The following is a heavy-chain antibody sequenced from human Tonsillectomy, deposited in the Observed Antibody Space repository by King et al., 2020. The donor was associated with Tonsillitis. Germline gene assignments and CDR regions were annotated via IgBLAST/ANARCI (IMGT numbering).Heavy chain of an antibody. Sequence: QLVQSGGGLVKPGGSLRLSCAASGFTFSSYSMNWVRQAPGKGLEWVSSISSSSSYIYYADSVKGRFTISRDNAKNSLYLQMNSLRAEDTAVYYCARDPLYCGADCYSGYYYGMDVWGQGTTVTVSS. CDR3: ARDPLYCGADCYSGYYYGMDV. V-gene: IGHV3-21*01. CDR1: GFTFSSYS. CDR2: ISSSSSYI. J-gene: IGHJ6*02. D-gene: IGHD2-21*02.